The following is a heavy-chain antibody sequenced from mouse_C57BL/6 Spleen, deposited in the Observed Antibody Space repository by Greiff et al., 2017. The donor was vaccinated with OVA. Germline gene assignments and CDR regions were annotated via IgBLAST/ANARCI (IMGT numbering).Heavy chain of an antibody. V-gene: IGHV14-4*01. CDR1: GFNIKDDY. J-gene: IGHJ3*01. CDR2: IDPENGDT. CDR3: TTSLTGTGESFAY. D-gene: IGHD4-1*01. Sequence: EVQLQQSGAELVRPGASVKLSCTASGFNIKDDYMHWVKQRPEQGLEWIGWIDPENGDTEYASKFQGKATITADTSSNTAYLQLSSLTSEDTAVYYCTTSLTGTGESFAYWGQGTLVTVSA.